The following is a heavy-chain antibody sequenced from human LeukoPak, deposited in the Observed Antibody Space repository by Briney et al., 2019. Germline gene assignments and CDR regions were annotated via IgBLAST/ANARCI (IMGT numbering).Heavy chain of an antibody. Sequence: GASVKVSCKASGGTFSSYTIGWVRQAPGQGLEWMGRIIPILGIANYAQKFQGRVTITADKSTSTAYMELSSLRSEDTAVYYCARDYVTCSGGSCYNYFDYWGQGTLVTVSS. CDR1: GGTFSSYT. CDR2: IIPILGIA. D-gene: IGHD2-15*01. V-gene: IGHV1-69*04. J-gene: IGHJ4*02. CDR3: ARDYVTCSGGSCYNYFDY.